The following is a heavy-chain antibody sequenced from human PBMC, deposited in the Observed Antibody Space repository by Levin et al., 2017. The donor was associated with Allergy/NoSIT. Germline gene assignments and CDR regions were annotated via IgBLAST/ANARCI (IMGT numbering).Heavy chain of an antibody. D-gene: IGHD3-16*01. CDR2: IDPTDSYT. V-gene: IGHV5-10-1*01. J-gene: IGHJ4*02. Sequence: GESLKISCKSSGDSFTTYWISWVRQMPGKGLEWMGRIDPTDSYTDYNPSFQGHVTISADRSISTVSLQWSSLRASDTAMYYWATENWGDKSGNDYWGQGTLVTVSS. CDR3: ATENWGDKSGNDY. CDR1: GDSFTTYW.